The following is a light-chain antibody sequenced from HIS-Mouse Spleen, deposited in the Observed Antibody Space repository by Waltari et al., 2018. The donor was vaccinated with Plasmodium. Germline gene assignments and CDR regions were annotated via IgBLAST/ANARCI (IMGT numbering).Light chain of an antibody. CDR3: YSTDSSGNHRV. Sequence: SYELTQPPSVPVSPGQTAWITCSGDALPKKYAYWYQQKSGQAPVLGIYEDSKRPSGIPERFSGSSSGTMATLTISGAQVEDEADYYCYSTDSSGNHRVFGGGTKLTVL. CDR2: EDS. J-gene: IGLJ3*02. V-gene: IGLV3-10*01. CDR1: ALPKKY.